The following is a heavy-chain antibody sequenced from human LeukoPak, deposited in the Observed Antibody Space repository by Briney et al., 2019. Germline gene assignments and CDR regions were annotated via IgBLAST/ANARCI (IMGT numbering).Heavy chain of an antibody. J-gene: IGHJ6*02. CDR3: ARDLITMIVVVMGPYGMDV. CDR1: GFTFSSYA. D-gene: IGHD3-22*01. CDR2: ISYDGSNK. Sequence: GRSLRLSCAASGFTFSSYAMHWVRQAPGKRLEWVAVISYDGSNKYYADSVKGRFTISRDNSKNTLYLQMNSLRAEDTAVYYCARDLITMIVVVMGPYGMDVWGQGTTVTVSS. V-gene: IGHV3-30-3*01.